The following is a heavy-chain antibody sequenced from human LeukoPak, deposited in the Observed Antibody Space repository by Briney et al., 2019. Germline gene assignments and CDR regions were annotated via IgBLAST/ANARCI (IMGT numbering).Heavy chain of an antibody. J-gene: IGHJ5*02. D-gene: IGHD3-3*01. V-gene: IGHV3-74*01. CDR3: AKVPLRFSPANWFDP. Sequence: GGSLRLSCAASGFILSNYWMHWVRQVPGKGLVWVSRINHDGTEANYADFAKGRFTISRDNAQNTLYLHINSLRVEDTAIYFCAKVPLRFSPANWFDPWGQGTLVTVSS. CDR2: INHDGTEA. CDR1: GFILSNYW.